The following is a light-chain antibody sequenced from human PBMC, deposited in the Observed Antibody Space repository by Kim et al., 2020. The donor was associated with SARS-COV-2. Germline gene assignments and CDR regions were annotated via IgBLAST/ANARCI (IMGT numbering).Light chain of an antibody. V-gene: IGLV1-47*01. J-gene: IGLJ2*01. Sequence: GQRVTMSCSGSSSNIGNNYVYWYQQVPGTAPKLLIYRNNQRPSGVPARFSGSKSGTSASLAISGLRSEDESDYYCAAWDDSLSGRVFGGGTQLTVL. CDR3: AAWDDSLSGRV. CDR2: RNN. CDR1: SSNIGNNY.